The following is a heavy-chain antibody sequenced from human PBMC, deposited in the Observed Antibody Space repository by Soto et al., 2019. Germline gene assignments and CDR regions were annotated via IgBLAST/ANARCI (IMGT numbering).Heavy chain of an antibody. D-gene: IGHD3-3*01. CDR1: GLNFRSYA. CDR2: ISGGVGLS. J-gene: IGHJ4*02. CDR3: AKPYYDFWSGYSFFDS. Sequence: GGSLRLSCAASGLNFRSYAMSLVRQAPGKGREWVSTISGGVGLSYYADSVKGRFTISRDNAGDTLYLEMNSLRAEDTAVYYCAKPYYDFWSGYSFFDSWGQGTPVTVSS. V-gene: IGHV3-23*01.